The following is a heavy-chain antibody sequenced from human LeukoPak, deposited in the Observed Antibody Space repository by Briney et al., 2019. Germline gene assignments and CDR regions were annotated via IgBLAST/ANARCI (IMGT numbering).Heavy chain of an antibody. V-gene: IGHV4-59*12. CDR2: IYFNGRT. Sequence: SETLSLTCTVSGASISSYYWSWIRQPPGKGLEWIGYIYFNGRTKYNPSLKSRVTISVDTSKNQFSLKLSSVTAADTAVYYCARGVVVTAVYYGMDVWGQGTTVTVSS. CDR3: ARGVVVTAVYYGMDV. J-gene: IGHJ6*02. D-gene: IGHD2-21*02. CDR1: GASISSYY.